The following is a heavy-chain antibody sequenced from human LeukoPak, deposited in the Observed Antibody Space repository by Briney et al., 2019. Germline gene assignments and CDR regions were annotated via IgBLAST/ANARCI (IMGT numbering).Heavy chain of an antibody. Sequence: SESLTLTCSVSGGCISSYYRSWMRQVPGTGLEWIGYIYYSGSTNYNPSLKSRVTISVDTSKNQFSLKLSSVTAADTAVYYCARTLWSVSYFDYWGQGTLVTVSS. CDR3: ARTLWSVSYFDY. CDR2: IYYSGST. CDR1: GGCISSYY. J-gene: IGHJ4*02. D-gene: IGHD3-3*01. V-gene: IGHV4-59*08.